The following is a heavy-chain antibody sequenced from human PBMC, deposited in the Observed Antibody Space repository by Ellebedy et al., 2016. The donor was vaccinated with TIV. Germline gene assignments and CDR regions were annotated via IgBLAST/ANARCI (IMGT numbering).Heavy chain of an antibody. CDR1: GFSFSSYW. CDR3: ARDGSYGDYLSPTHAFEI. Sequence: GESLKISCAASGFSFSSYWMSWVRQTPGKGLEWVANIKQHGSEKYYVDSVKGRFTISRDNVKNSLYLQMNSLRAEDTAVYYCARDGSYGDYLSPTHAFEIWGQGTMVTVSS. CDR2: IKQHGSEK. V-gene: IGHV3-7*01. D-gene: IGHD4-17*01. J-gene: IGHJ3*02.